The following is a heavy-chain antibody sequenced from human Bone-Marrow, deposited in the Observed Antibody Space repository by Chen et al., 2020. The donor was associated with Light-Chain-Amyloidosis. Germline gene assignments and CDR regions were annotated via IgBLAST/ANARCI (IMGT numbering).Heavy chain of an antibody. J-gene: IGHJ5*02. V-gene: IGHV3-23*01. CDR1: GFTFSPYA. Sequence: EVQLLESGGGLVQPGGSLRLSCAASGFTFSPYALSWVRQAPGKGLEWISASSGNGATTFYADSVKGRFTISKDNSKNTLNLQMNSLRAEDSAVYYCAKDALLSVSYRETTWGQGTLVTVST. CDR3: AKDALLSVSYRETT. D-gene: IGHD3-16*01. CDR2: SSGNGATT.